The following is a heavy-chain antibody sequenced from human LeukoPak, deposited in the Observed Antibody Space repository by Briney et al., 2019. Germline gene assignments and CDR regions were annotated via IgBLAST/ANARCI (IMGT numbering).Heavy chain of an antibody. CDR3: ASGDYAYYYYYVDV. D-gene: IGHD4-17*01. V-gene: IGHV4-38-2*01. J-gene: IGHJ6*03. CDR1: GYSISSGYY. Sequence: PSETLSLTCAVSGYSISSGYYWGWIRQPPGKGLEWIGSIYHSGSTYYNPSLKSRVTISVDTSKNQFSLKLSSVTAADTAVYYCASGDYAYYYYYVDVWGKGTTVTVSS. CDR2: IYHSGST.